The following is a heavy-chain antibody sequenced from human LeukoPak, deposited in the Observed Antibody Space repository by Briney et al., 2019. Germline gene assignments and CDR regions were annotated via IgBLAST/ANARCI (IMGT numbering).Heavy chain of an antibody. J-gene: IGHJ6*03. CDR1: GFTFDDYG. CDR3: ARWLQLRGYYYYMDV. CDR2: INWNDGSI. Sequence: GGSLRLSCAASGFTFDDYGMSWVRQAPGKGLEWVSGINWNDGSIGYADSVKGRFTISRDNAKNSLYLQMNSLRAEDTALYHCARWLQLRGYYYYMDVWGKGTTVTVSS. V-gene: IGHV3-20*01. D-gene: IGHD5-24*01.